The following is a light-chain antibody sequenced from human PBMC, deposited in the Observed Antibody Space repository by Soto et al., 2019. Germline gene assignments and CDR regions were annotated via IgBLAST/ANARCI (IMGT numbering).Light chain of an antibody. CDR2: EGS. CDR1: SSDVGTYNL. V-gene: IGLV2-23*01. Sequence: QSVLTQPASVSGSPGQSITISCTGTSSDVGTYNLVSWYQQHPGKAPKVMIYEGSKRPSGVSNRFSGAKSGNTASLTISGLQAEDEADYYCCSFAGSSTDVFGTGTKLTVL. J-gene: IGLJ1*01. CDR3: CSFAGSSTDV.